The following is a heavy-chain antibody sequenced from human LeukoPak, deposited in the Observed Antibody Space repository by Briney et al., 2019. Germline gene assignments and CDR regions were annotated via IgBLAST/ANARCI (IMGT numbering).Heavy chain of an antibody. CDR1: GFXFSSYG. CDR3: ARDLQGYYYGMDV. V-gene: IGHV3-33*01. Sequence: GGSLRLSCAASGFXFSSYGMHWVRQAPGKGLEWVAVIWYDGSNKYYADSVKGRFTISRDNSKNTLYLQMNSLRAEDTAAYYCARDLQGYYYGMDVWGQGTTVTVSS. J-gene: IGHJ6*02. CDR2: IWYDGSNK.